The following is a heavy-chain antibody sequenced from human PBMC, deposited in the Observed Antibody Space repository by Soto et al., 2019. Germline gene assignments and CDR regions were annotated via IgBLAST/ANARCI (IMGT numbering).Heavy chain of an antibody. D-gene: IGHD3-3*01. CDR1: GFTFNAHT. CDR2: ISGGSGYI. Sequence: EVQLVESGGGLVKPGGSLRLSCAASGFTFNAHTMNCVRQAPGKGLEWVSSISGGSGYIYYADSVKGRFTISRDNAKNSLSLQMDSLRVEDTAVYYCARASTGYYFGGGYNWFDPWGQGTLVTVSS. CDR3: ARASTGYYFGGGYNWFDP. V-gene: IGHV3-21*06. J-gene: IGHJ5*02.